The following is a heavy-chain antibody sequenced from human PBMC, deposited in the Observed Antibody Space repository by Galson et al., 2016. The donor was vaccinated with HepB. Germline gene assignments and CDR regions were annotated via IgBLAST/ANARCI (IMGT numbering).Heavy chain of an antibody. CDR2: INRDGSRT. J-gene: IGHJ5*02. V-gene: IGHV3-74*01. CDR1: GFTFSSDW. Sequence: SLRLSCAASGFTFSSDWMYWVRQAPGKGLVWVSRINRDGSRTNYADSVKGRFTISRDNAKNTLYLQMNSLRAEDTAVYYCARDSAAAGTEWFDPWGQGTLVTVSS. D-gene: IGHD6-13*01. CDR3: ARDSAAAGTEWFDP.